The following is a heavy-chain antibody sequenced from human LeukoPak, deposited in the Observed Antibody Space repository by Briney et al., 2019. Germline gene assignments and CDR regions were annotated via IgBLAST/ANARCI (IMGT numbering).Heavy chain of an antibody. CDR3: ARDLEPYCSGGSCSRLGY. D-gene: IGHD2-15*01. CDR2: IRTSSSTI. Sequence: GGSLRLSCAASVFTFSSFSMNWVRQAPGKGLEWVSYIRTSSSTIYYADSVKGRFTISRNNAKNSLYLQMNSLRAEDTAVYYCARDLEPYCSGGSCSRLGYWGQGTLVTVSS. J-gene: IGHJ4*02. V-gene: IGHV3-48*04. CDR1: VFTFSSFS.